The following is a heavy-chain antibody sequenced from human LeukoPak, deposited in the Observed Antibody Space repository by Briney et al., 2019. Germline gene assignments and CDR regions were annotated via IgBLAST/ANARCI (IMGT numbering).Heavy chain of an antibody. D-gene: IGHD3-3*01. Sequence: PSETLSLTRTVSGGSISSYYWSWIGQPAGKGLEWIGRIYTSGSTNYNPSLKSRVTMSVDTSKNQFSLKLSSVTAADTAVYYCARDGGLRFLEWLPRGDAFDIWGQGTMVTVSS. CDR2: IYTSGST. CDR3: ARDGGLRFLEWLPRGDAFDI. V-gene: IGHV4-4*07. J-gene: IGHJ3*02. CDR1: GGSISSYY.